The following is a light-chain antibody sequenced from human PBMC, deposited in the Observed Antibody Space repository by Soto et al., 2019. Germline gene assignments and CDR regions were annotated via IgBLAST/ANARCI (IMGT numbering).Light chain of an antibody. Sequence: IHMTQSPPTLSASVGDRVTITCRASQSISSWLAWYQQKPGKAPKLLIYDASSLEGGVPSRFSGSGSGTEFTLTISSLQPDDFATYYCQQYNSYSITFGQGTRLEIK. CDR3: QQYNSYSIT. J-gene: IGKJ5*01. CDR1: QSISSW. V-gene: IGKV1-5*01. CDR2: DAS.